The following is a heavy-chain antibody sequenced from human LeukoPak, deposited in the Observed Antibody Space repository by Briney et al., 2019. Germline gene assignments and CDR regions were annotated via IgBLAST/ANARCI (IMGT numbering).Heavy chain of an antibody. CDR2: INWNGGST. J-gene: IGHJ5*02. Sequence: GGSLRLSCAASGFTFDDYGMSWVRQAPGKGLEWVSGINWNGGSTGYADSVKGRFTISRDNAKNSQYLQMNSLRAEDTALYYCARVGDCSSTSCHLDYWFDPWGQGTLVTVSS. V-gene: IGHV3-20*04. CDR1: GFTFDDYG. D-gene: IGHD2-2*01. CDR3: ARVGDCSSTSCHLDYWFDP.